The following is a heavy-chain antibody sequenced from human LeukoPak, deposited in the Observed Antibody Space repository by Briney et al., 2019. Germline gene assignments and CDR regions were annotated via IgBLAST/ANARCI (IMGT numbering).Heavy chain of an antibody. V-gene: IGHV4-59*01. Sequence: PSETLSLTCTVSGGSISSYYWSWIRQPPGKGLEWIGYIYYSGSTNYNPSLKSRVTISVDTSKNQFSLKLSSVTVADTAVYYCARDAGVYAFDIWGQGTMVTVSS. D-gene: IGHD3-10*01. CDR2: IYYSGST. CDR3: ARDAGVYAFDI. CDR1: GGSISSYY. J-gene: IGHJ3*02.